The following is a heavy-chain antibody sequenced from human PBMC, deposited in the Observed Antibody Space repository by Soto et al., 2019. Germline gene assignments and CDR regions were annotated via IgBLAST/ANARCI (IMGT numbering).Heavy chain of an antibody. J-gene: IGHJ4*02. CDR3: ASSGAGSGDY. V-gene: IGHV4-59*01. D-gene: IGHD3-10*01. CDR2: ISNSGTA. Sequence: PSETLSLTCTVSVGSMSGYSWSWSRQPPGRGLERIGHISNSGTANYNPSLKSRVTMSVDTSKNQISLKVTSVTAADTAVYYCASSGAGSGDYWGQGTLVTVS. CDR1: VGSMSGYS.